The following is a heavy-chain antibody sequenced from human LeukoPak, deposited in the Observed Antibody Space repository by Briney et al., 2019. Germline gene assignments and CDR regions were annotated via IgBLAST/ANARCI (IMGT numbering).Heavy chain of an antibody. CDR3: ARENPPDYDILTGYYEGLHFQH. V-gene: IGHV1-69*04. Sequence: GASVKVSCKASGYTFASYGISWVRQAPGQGLEWMGRIIPILGIANYAQKFQGRVTITADKSTSTAYMELSSLRSEDTAVYYCARENPPDYDILTGYYEGLHFQHWGQGTLVTVSS. CDR2: IIPILGIA. D-gene: IGHD3-9*01. J-gene: IGHJ1*01. CDR1: GYTFASYG.